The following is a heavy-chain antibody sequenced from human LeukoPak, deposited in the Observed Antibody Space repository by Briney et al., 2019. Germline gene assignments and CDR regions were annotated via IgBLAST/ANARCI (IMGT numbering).Heavy chain of an antibody. V-gene: IGHV3-66*01. D-gene: IGHD3-22*01. Sequence: GGSLRLSGAASGFTVSSNYMSWVRQAPGKGLEWVSVIYSGGSTYYADSVKGRFTISRDNSKNTLYLQMNSLRAEDTAVYYCARDRGDYYDSSGYYVPFDYWGQGTLVTVSS. CDR2: IYSGGST. J-gene: IGHJ4*02. CDR3: ARDRGDYYDSSGYYVPFDY. CDR1: GFTVSSNY.